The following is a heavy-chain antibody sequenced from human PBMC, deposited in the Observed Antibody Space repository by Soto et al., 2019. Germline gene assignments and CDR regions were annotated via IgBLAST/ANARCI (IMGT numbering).Heavy chain of an antibody. Sequence: ASVKVSCKASGYTFTSYAMHWVRQAPGQRLEWMGWINAGNGNTKYSQKFQDRITITRDTSASTAYMELSSLRSEDTAVYYCARNRVTSNSPLCFDPWGQGPLVTVS. CDR2: INAGNGNT. J-gene: IGHJ5*02. CDR3: ARNRVTSNSPLCFDP. V-gene: IGHV1-3*01. D-gene: IGHD4-4*01. CDR1: GYTFTSYA.